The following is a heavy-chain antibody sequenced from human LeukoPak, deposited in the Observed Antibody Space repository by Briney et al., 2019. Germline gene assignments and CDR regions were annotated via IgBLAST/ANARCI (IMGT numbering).Heavy chain of an antibody. Sequence: GGSLRLSCAASGNYWMHWVRQVPGKGLVWVSHINSDGSWTSYADSVKGRFTISKDNAKNTVYLQMNSLRAEDTAVYYCVSFYETYWGRGTLVIVSS. D-gene: IGHD2/OR15-2a*01. CDR2: INSDGSWT. V-gene: IGHV3-74*01. J-gene: IGHJ4*02. CDR1: GNYW. CDR3: VSFYETY.